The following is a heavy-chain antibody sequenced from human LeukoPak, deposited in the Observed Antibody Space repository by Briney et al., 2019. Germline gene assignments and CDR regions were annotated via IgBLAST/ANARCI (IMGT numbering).Heavy chain of an antibody. V-gene: IGHV3-30*04. Sequence: GGSLRLSCAASGFTFSSYAMHWVRQAPGKGLEWVAVISYDGSNKYYADSVKGRFTISRDNSKNTLYLQMNSLRAEDTAVYYCARDPESGYSGYVGGGFFDYWGQGTLVTVSS. J-gene: IGHJ4*02. CDR2: ISYDGSNK. CDR3: ARDPESGYSGYVGGGFFDY. CDR1: GFTFSSYA. D-gene: IGHD5-12*01.